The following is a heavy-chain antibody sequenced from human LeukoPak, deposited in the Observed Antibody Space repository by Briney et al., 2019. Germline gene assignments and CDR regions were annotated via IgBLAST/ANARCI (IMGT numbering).Heavy chain of an antibody. CDR1: GGSISSGGYY. CDR3: ARDNGRGYCSSTSCYSDAFDI. D-gene: IGHD2-2*01. J-gene: IGHJ3*02. Sequence: SQTLSLTCTVSGGSISSGGYYWSWIRQHPGKGLEWIGYIYYSGSTYYNPSLKSRVTISVDTSKNQFSLKLSSVTAADTAVYHCARDNGRGYCSSTSCYSDAFDIWGQGTMVTVSS. V-gene: IGHV4-31*03. CDR2: IYYSGST.